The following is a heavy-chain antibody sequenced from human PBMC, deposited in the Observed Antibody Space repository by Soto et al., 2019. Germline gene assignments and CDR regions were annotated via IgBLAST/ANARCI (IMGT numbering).Heavy chain of an antibody. CDR3: AKWDCSSTSCYIPNYYYYGMDV. D-gene: IGHD2-2*02. J-gene: IGHJ6*02. CDR2: ISGSGGST. CDR1: GFTFSSYA. V-gene: IGHV3-23*01. Sequence: PGGSLRLSCAASGFTFSSYAMSWVRQAPGKGLEWVSAISGSGGSTYYADSVKGRFTISRDNSKNTLYLQMNSLRAEDTAVYYCAKWDCSSTSCYIPNYYYYGMDVWGQGTTVTVSS.